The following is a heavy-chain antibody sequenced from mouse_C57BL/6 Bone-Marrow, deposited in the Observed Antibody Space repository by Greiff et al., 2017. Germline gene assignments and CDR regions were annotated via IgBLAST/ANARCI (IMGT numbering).Heavy chain of an antibody. D-gene: IGHD2-3*01. CDR2: ISNLAYSI. CDR1: GFTFSDYG. V-gene: IGHV5-15*01. Sequence: EVNVVESGGGLVQPGGSLKISCAASGFTFSDYGMAWVRQAPRKGPEWVAYISNLAYSIYYADTVTGRFTISRSNAKNTLYLEMIRLRSDDTAMYYCARSRNYDVYSYAMDYWGQGTSVTVSS. CDR3: ARSRNYDVYSYAMDY. J-gene: IGHJ4*01.